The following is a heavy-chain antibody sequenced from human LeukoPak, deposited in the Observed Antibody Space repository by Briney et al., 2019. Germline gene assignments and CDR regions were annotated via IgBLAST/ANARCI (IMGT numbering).Heavy chain of an antibody. CDR2: IGKKADSYAT. CDR3: VPELSYYVDV. CDR1: GLSFSASP. D-gene: IGHD3-10*01. Sequence: GGSLRLSCAVSGLSFSASPMHWVRQASGKGPEWVGRIGKKADSYATTYGASVQGRFTISRDDSKNTAYLQMNSLKMEDTAVYYCVPELSYYVDVWGQGTAVTVSS. V-gene: IGHV3-73*01. J-gene: IGHJ6*02.